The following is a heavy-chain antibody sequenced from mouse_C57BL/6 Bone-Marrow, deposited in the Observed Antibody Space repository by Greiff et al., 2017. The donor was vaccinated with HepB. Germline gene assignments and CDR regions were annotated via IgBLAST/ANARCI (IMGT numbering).Heavy chain of an antibody. D-gene: IGHD2-5*01. CDR2: IYPGSGST. V-gene: IGHV1-55*01. J-gene: IGHJ3*01. CDR1: GYTFTSYW. Sequence: VQLQQPGAELVKPGASVKMSCKASGYTFTSYWITWVKQRPGQGLEWIGDIYPGSGSTNYNEKFKSKATLTVDTSSSTAYMQLSSLTSEDSAVYYCARGRICYSNFAWFAYWGRGTLVTVSA. CDR3: ARGRICYSNFAWFAY.